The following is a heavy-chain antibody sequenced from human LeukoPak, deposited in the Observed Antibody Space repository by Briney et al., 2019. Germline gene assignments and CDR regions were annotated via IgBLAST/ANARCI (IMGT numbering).Heavy chain of an antibody. Sequence: GGSLRLSCAASGFTFSSDWMSGVRQAPGKGLEWVANIKQAGSEKYYVDSVNRRFTISKDNAKNSLYLQMNSLRADDTAVYYCARLRSKYWFDPWGQGTLVTVSS. J-gene: IGHJ5*02. CDR1: GFTFSSDW. CDR2: IKQAGSEK. CDR3: ARLRSKYWFDP. V-gene: IGHV3-7*02. D-gene: IGHD4-11*01.